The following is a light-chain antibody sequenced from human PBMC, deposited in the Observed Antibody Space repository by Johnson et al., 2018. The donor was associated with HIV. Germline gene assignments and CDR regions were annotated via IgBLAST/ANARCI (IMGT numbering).Light chain of an antibody. V-gene: IGLV1-51*01. Sequence: QSVLTQPPSVSAAPGQKVTISCSGSSSNIGNNYVSWYQQVPGTAPKLLIYDNNKRPSGIPDRFSGSKSGTSATLGITGLQTGDEADYYCGTWDSILSSYVFGTGTKVTVL. CDR3: GTWDSILSSYV. J-gene: IGLJ1*01. CDR2: DNN. CDR1: SSNIGNNY.